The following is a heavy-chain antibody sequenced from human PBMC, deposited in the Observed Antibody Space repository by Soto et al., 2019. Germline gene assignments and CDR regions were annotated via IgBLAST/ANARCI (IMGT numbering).Heavy chain of an antibody. D-gene: IGHD4-17*01. Sequence: SETLSLTCTVSGGSISSYYWSWIRQPPGKGLEWIGSVFYAGTTYYNPSLQSRLSLSVDTSKNLFSLRLSSVTATDTAVYYCARHGGTTPFDNWGHGSPVTVSS. CDR3: ARHGGTTPFDN. V-gene: IGHV4-59*08. CDR1: GGSISSYY. J-gene: IGHJ4*01. CDR2: VFYAGTT.